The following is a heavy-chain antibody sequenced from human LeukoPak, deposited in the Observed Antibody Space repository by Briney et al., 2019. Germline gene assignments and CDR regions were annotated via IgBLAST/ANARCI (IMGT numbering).Heavy chain of an antibody. V-gene: IGHV4-61*05. Sequence: SETLSLTCTVSGGSISSSSYYWGWIRQPPGKGLEWIGYIYYTGSTSYNPSLKSRVTMSLDASKNQFSLELNSVTPADTAVYYCARGGNYWPQWWFDPWGRGTLVSVSS. CDR3: ARGGNYWPQWWFDP. CDR2: IYYTGST. J-gene: IGHJ5*02. D-gene: IGHD1-26*01. CDR1: GGSISSSSYY.